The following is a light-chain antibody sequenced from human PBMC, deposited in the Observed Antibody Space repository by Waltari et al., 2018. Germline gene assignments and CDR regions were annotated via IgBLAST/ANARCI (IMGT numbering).Light chain of an antibody. Sequence: QSALTQPPSASGAPGQSVTLSCTGTTSDAGGYNFVSWYQQHPGEPPKLLIYEVSKRPSGVPNRFSGSKSGNTASLTVSGLQAEDEGDYYCSSYAGRNTLFGGGTKLTVL. CDR3: SSYAGRNTL. CDR2: EVS. J-gene: IGLJ2*01. V-gene: IGLV2-8*01. CDR1: TSDAGGYNF.